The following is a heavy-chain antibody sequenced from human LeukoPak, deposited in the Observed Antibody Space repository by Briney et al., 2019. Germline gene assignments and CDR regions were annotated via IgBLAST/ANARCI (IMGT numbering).Heavy chain of an antibody. CDR1: GGSISSYY. CDR3: ARHGYYYDSSGYYYHFDY. J-gene: IGHJ4*02. V-gene: IGHV4-59*08. D-gene: IGHD3-22*01. CDR2: IYYSGST. Sequence: KTSETLSLTCTVSGGSISSYYWSWIRQPPGKGLEWIGYIYYSGSTNYNPSLKSRVTISVDTSKNQFSLKLSSVTAADTAVYYCARHGYYYDSSGYYYHFDYWGQGTLVTVSS.